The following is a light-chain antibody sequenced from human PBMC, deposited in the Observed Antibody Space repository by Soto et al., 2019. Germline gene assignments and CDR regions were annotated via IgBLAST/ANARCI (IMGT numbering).Light chain of an antibody. CDR3: QQTYSTPWT. J-gene: IGKJ1*01. V-gene: IGKV1-39*01. CDR1: RTIAKY. CDR2: SAS. Sequence: DIQMTQSPASLSSSVGDRVTISCRSNRTIAKYLNWYQQKPGDVPKLLIYSASTLQSAVPSRFSGTGSGTEFALTVTSLQPEDFATYYCQQTYSTPWTFGRGTKLEVK.